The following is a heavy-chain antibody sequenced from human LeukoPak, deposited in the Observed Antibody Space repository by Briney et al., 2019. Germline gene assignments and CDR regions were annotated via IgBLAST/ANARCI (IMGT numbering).Heavy chain of an antibody. V-gene: IGHV1-69*13. Sequence: SVKVSCKASGGTFSNYAINWVRQAPGPGLEWMGGIIPIFGTANYAQKFQGRVTITADESTSTVYMELNSLKSEDTAVYYRARGWDYDSGGRPTAYVYWGQGTLVTVSS. D-gene: IGHD3-22*01. CDR3: ARGWDYDSGGRPTAYVY. J-gene: IGHJ4*02. CDR2: IIPIFGTA. CDR1: GGTFSNYA.